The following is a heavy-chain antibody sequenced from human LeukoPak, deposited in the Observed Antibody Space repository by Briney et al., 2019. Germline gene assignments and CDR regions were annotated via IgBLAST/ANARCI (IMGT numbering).Heavy chain of an antibody. D-gene: IGHD3-9*01. CDR1: GFTVSSNY. J-gene: IGHJ4*02. CDR2: IYSGGST. V-gene: IGHV3-66*01. CDR3: ARDPYYDILTGYYRDY. Sequence: PGGSLRLSRAASGFTVSSNYMSWVRQAPGKGLEWVSVIYSGGSTYYADSVKGRFTISRDNSKNTLYLQMNSLRAEDTAVYYCARDPYYDILTGYYRDYWGQGTLVTVSS.